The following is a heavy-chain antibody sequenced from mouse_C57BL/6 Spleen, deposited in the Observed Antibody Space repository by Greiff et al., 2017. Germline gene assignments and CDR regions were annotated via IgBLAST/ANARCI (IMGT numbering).Heavy chain of an antibody. J-gene: IGHJ4*01. CDR1: GYAFSSSW. CDR2: IYPGDGDT. Sequence: VQLQQSGPELVKPGASVKISCKASGYAFSSSWMNWVKQRPGKGLEWIGRIYPGDGDTNYNGKFKGKATLTADKSSSTAYMQLSSLTSEDSAVYFCATYGSSPGAMDYWGQGTSVTVSS. D-gene: IGHD1-1*01. V-gene: IGHV1-82*01. CDR3: ATYGSSPGAMDY.